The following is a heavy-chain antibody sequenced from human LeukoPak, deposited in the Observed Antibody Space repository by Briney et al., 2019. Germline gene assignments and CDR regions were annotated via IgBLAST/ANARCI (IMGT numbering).Heavy chain of an antibody. Sequence: GGSLRLSCAASGFTFSSYEMNWVRQAPGKGLEWVSYISSSGSTIYYADSVKGRFTISSDNAKNSLYLQMNSLRAEDTAVYYCARDHGLDDYGDSPLDYWGQGTLVTVSS. V-gene: IGHV3-48*03. CDR2: ISSSGSTI. CDR1: GFTFSSYE. J-gene: IGHJ4*02. D-gene: IGHD4-17*01. CDR3: ARDHGLDDYGDSPLDY.